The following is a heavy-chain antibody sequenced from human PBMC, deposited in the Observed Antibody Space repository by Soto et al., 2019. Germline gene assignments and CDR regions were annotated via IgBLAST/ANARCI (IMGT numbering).Heavy chain of an antibody. V-gene: IGHV4-61*01. CDR2: VYHTGRT. D-gene: IGHD3-3*01. CDR1: GGSFKSGSYS. Sequence: SETLSLTCTVSGGSFKSGSYSWSWIRQPPGKGLEWIGYVYHTGRTSCNPSLKSRVSISMDTSKNQFSLNLDSVTAADTAVYFCARDFAYFDSWGQGTLVTVSS. J-gene: IGHJ4*02. CDR3: ARDFAYFDS.